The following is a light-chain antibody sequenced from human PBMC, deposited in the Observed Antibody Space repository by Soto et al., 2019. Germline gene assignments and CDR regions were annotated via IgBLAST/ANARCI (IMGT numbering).Light chain of an antibody. V-gene: IGKV3-20*01. CDR1: QSFTTSQ. CDR3: QQYGSPPIT. CDR2: GAS. J-gene: IGKJ5*01. Sequence: EIVLTQSPVTLSLSPGERATLFCSASQSFTTSQLAWYQQRPGQAPRVLIFGASRRATGIPDRFSGSGSGTDFTLTISRLEPEDFAVYYCQQYGSPPITFGQGTRLEI.